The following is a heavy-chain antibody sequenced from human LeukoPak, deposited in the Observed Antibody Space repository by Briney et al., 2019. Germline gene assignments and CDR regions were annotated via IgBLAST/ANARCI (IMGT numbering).Heavy chain of an antibody. CDR3: ARRSDTSGWPYDY. Sequence: SETLSLTCTVSGGSINSYYWNWIRQPPGKGLEWIGYIYYSGSTNYNPSLRSRVTISLDTSKNQFSLKLTSVTAADTAVYYCARRSDTSGWPYDYWGQGTLVTVSS. V-gene: IGHV4-59*01. J-gene: IGHJ4*02. CDR1: GGSINSYY. D-gene: IGHD6-19*01. CDR2: IYYSGST.